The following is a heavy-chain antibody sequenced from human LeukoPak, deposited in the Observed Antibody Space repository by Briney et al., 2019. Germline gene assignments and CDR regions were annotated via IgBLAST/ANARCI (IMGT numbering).Heavy chain of an antibody. J-gene: IGHJ4*02. CDR3: AGENRYYYDSSGYCDY. CDR2: IYYSGST. V-gene: IGHV4-39*01. CDR1: GGSISSSSYY. D-gene: IGHD3-22*01. Sequence: AETLSLTCTISGGSISSSSYYWDWIRQPPGKGLEWIGSIYYSGSTYYNPSFKSRVTISGDTSKNQFSLKLRSVTAADTAVYYCAGENRYYYDSSGYCDYWGQGTLVTVSS.